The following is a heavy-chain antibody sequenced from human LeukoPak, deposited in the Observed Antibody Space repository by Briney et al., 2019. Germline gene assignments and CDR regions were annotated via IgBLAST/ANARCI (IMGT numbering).Heavy chain of an antibody. CDR3: ARLSGVNSLYYFDY. J-gene: IGHJ4*02. CDR1: GFTFSSYA. Sequence: GSLRLSCAASGFTFSSYAMSWVRQAPGKGLEWVGYIYYSGSTNYNPSLKSRVTISVDTSKNQFSLKLSSVTAADTAVFYCARLSGVNSLYYFDYWGQGALVTVSS. D-gene: IGHD3-10*01. V-gene: IGHV4-59*08. CDR2: IYYSGST.